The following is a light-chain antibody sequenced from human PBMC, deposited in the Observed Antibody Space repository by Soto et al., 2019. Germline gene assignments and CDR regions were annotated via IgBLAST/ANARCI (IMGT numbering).Light chain of an antibody. CDR1: QTISSSY. V-gene: IGKV3-20*01. CDR2: GAS. Sequence: EIVLTQSPGTLSLSPGERATLSCRASQTISSSYLAWYQHKHGQAPRLLIYGASNRAAGIPDRFSGSGSGRSLALAISRLEPEDFAVYHCQQYGSSQRTVGQGPKVHIK. J-gene: IGKJ1*01. CDR3: QQYGSSQRT.